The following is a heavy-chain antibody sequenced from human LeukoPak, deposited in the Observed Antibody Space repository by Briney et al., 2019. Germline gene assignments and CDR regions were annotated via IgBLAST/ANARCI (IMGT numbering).Heavy chain of an antibody. Sequence: ASVKVSCKASGYTFTSYGISWVRQAPGQGLEWMGWISAYNGNTNYAQKLQGRVTMTTDTSTSTAYMELRSLRSDDTAVYYCARDALPSSILTGCYPTYGFDYWGQGTLVTVSS. CDR3: ARDALPSSILTGCYPTYGFDY. J-gene: IGHJ4*02. D-gene: IGHD3-9*01. CDR2: ISAYNGNT. V-gene: IGHV1-18*01. CDR1: GYTFTSYG.